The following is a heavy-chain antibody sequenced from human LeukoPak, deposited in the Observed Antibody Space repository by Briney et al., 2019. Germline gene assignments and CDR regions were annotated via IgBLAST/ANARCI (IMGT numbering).Heavy chain of an antibody. CDR1: GGSISSYY. J-gene: IGHJ4*02. CDR2: IYYSGST. Sequence: SETLSLTCTVSGGSISSYYWSWIRQPPGKGLEWIGSIYYSGSTNYNPSLKSRVTISVDTPKNQFSLKLNSVTAADTAVYYCAREVLDILTGYLFDYWGQGTLVTVSS. D-gene: IGHD3-9*01. CDR3: AREVLDILTGYLFDY. V-gene: IGHV4-59*01.